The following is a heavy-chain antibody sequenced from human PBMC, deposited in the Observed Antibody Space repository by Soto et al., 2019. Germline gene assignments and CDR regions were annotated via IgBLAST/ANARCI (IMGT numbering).Heavy chain of an antibody. Sequence: SETLSLTCTVSGGSISIYYWSWIRQPAGKGLEWIGRIYTSGSTNYNPSLKSRVTMSVDTSKNQFSLKLSSVTAADTAVYYCARGPHVSYYDSSGYYYYFDYWGQGTLVTVSS. CDR3: ARGPHVSYYDSSGYYYYFDY. D-gene: IGHD3-22*01. J-gene: IGHJ4*02. CDR1: GGSISIYY. V-gene: IGHV4-4*07. CDR2: IYTSGST.